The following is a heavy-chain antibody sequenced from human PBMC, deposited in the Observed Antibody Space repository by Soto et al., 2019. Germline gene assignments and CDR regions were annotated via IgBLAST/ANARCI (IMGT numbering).Heavy chain of an antibody. CDR3: ARSRVYDFWSGYYEGYYYGMDV. D-gene: IGHD3-3*01. Sequence: GGSLRLSCAASGFTFSSYAMSWVRQAPGKGLEWVSAISGSGGSTYYADSVKGRFTISRDNSKNTLYLQMNSLRAEDTAVYYCARSRVYDFWSGYYEGYYYGMDVWGQGTTVTVSS. V-gene: IGHV3-23*01. CDR2: ISGSGGST. CDR1: GFTFSSYA. J-gene: IGHJ6*02.